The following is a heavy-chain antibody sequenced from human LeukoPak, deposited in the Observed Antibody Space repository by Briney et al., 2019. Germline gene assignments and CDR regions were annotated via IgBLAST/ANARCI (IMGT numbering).Heavy chain of an antibody. CDR2: IKQDGSEK. D-gene: IGHD3-9*01. CDR3: ARDRGYFDWLSTIFY. Sequence: PGGSLRLSCAASGFTFSSYAMSWVRQAPGKGLEWVANIKQDGSEKYYMDSVKGRFTISRDNAKNSLFLQMTSLRAEDTAVYYCARDRGYFDWLSTIFYWGQGTLVTVSS. CDR1: GFTFSSYA. V-gene: IGHV3-7*01. J-gene: IGHJ4*02.